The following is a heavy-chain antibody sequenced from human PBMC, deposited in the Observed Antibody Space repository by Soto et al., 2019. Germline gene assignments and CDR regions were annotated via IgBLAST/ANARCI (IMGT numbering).Heavy chain of an antibody. CDR2: ISSSSGYI. CDR3: ARDTGIWFGELNYYYYMDV. D-gene: IGHD3-10*01. V-gene: IGHV3-21*01. J-gene: IGHJ6*03. CDR1: GFTFSSYS. Sequence: GESLKISCAASGFTFSSYSMNWVRQAPGKGLEWASSISSSSGYIYYADSVKGRFTISRDNAKNSLYLQMNSLRAEDTAVYYCARDTGIWFGELNYYYYMDVWGKGTTVTVSS.